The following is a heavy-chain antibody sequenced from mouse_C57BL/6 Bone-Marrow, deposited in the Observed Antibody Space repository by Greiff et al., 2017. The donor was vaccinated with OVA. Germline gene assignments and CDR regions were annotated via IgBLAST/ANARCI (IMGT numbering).Heavy chain of an antibody. CDR1: GFSLTSYG. J-gene: IGHJ1*03. V-gene: IGHV2-2*01. Sequence: QVQLQQSGPGLVQPSQSLSITCTVSGFSLTSYGVHWVRQSPGKGLEWLGVIWSGGGPDSNAAFISRLSISKDNSKSKVFFKMNSLQADDTAIYYCARRCYYGSSTGYFDVWGTGTTVTVSS. CDR3: ARRCYYGSSTGYFDV. D-gene: IGHD1-1*01. CDR2: IWSGGGP.